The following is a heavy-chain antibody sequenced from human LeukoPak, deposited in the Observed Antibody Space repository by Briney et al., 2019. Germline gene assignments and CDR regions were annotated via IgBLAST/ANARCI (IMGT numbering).Heavy chain of an antibody. J-gene: IGHJ4*02. CDR2: IGWNSSGI. V-gene: IGHV3-9*01. CDR1: GITFDDYA. D-gene: IGHD3-10*01. Sequence: GRSLRLSCAASGITFDDYALHWVRQAPGKGLEWVSGIGWNSSGIGYADSVKGRFTISRDNAKKSLYLQMNSLRAEDTALYYCAKGGLAYGSGSYYNLLESWGQGTLVTVSS. CDR3: AKGGLAYGSGSYYNLLES.